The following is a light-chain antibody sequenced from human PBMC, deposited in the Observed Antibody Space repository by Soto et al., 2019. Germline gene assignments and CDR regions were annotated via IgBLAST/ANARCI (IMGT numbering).Light chain of an antibody. V-gene: IGLV2-11*01. CDR1: SSDVGGYNY. CDR3: CSYACSYTLV. CDR2: DVS. Sequence: QSALTQPRSVSGSPGQSVTISCTGTSSDVGGYNYVSWYQQHPGKAPKVLIYDVSKRPSGVPDRVSGAKSGNTASLTISGLQAEDDADYYCCSYACSYTLVFGGGTKLTVL. J-gene: IGLJ2*01.